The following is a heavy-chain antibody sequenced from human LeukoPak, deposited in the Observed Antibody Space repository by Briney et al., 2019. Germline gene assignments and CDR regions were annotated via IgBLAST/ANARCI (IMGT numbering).Heavy chain of an antibody. Sequence: GGSLRLSCAASGFTFSMYWMSWVRQAPGKGPEWVANIKEDGSEKHYVDSVKGRFTISRDNAKNSLYLQMSSLRAEDTAVYYCARDSSPDSSGYYYWGQGTLVIVSS. D-gene: IGHD3-22*01. J-gene: IGHJ4*02. CDR2: IKEDGSEK. V-gene: IGHV3-7*01. CDR3: ARDSSPDSSGYYY. CDR1: GFTFSMYW.